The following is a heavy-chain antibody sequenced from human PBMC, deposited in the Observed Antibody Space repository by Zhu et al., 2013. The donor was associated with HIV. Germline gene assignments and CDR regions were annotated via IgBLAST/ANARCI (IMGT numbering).Heavy chain of an antibody. CDR3: ARRLXRGTLSGGWFDS. V-gene: IGHV1-18*01. D-gene: IGHD3-10*01. CDR2: ISVKSGET. Sequence: VQLLQSGSQVKRPGASVRISCKASGYTFVNHDVTWIRQSPGQGLEWMAFISVKSGETQYADRFQGRITVTADMSADTAFMELRSLTSDDTSTYFCARRLXRGTLSGGWFDSWGQGTLITVSS. J-gene: IGHJ5*01. CDR1: GYTFVNHD.